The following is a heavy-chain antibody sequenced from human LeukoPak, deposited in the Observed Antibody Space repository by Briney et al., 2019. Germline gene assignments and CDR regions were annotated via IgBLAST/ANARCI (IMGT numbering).Heavy chain of an antibody. D-gene: IGHD1-1*01. Sequence: ASVKVSCKASGYTFTSYDVNWVRQATGQGLEWMGWMNPNSGNTGYAQKFQGRVTMTRNTSISTAYMELSSLRSEDTAVYYCARGEGGTTAALFDYWGQGTLVTVSS. CDR1: GYTFTSYD. CDR3: ARGEGGTTAALFDY. CDR2: MNPNSGNT. J-gene: IGHJ4*02. V-gene: IGHV1-8*01.